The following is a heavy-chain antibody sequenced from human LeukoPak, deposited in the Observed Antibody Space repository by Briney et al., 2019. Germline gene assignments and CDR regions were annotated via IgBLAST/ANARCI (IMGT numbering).Heavy chain of an antibody. CDR1: GSPFSRGGYH. CDR3: TRDTRTKRLDSSGYYVQFDY. D-gene: IGHD3-22*01. J-gene: IGHJ4*02. V-gene: IGHV4-31*01. CDR2: IYYSGST. Sequence: PSQTLSLTCTVSGSPFSRGGYHWSRIRQHPGKGLEWIGYIYYSGSTYYQPSLQRSVTISVDTSKSQSSLKLSTVTASDTAVYYCTRDTRTKRLDSSGYYVQFDYWGQRTLVTVSS.